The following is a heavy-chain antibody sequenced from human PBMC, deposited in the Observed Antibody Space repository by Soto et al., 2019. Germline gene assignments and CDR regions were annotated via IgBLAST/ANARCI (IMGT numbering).Heavy chain of an antibody. J-gene: IGHJ4*02. CDR3: AKALYGGFTY. D-gene: IGHD3-10*01. V-gene: IGHV3-23*01. CDR2: ISGSGDST. CDR1: GFTVSVYA. Sequence: EVRLWESGGGLVQPGGSLRLSCAASGFTVSVYAMSWVRQAPGKGLEWVSGISGSGDSTHYADSVKGRFTVSRDNSKSMLYLQTNSLRAEDTAIYYCAKALYGGFTYWGQGTLVTVSS.